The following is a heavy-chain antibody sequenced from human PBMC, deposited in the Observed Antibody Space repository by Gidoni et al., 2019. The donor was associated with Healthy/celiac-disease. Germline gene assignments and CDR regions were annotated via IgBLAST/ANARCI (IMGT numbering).Heavy chain of an antibody. J-gene: IGHJ1*01. V-gene: IGHV3-15*01. Sequence: EVQLVESGGGLVKPGGSLRLSCADSGFTFSNAWRSWVRQAPGKGLEWVGRIKSKTDGGTTDYAAPVKGRFTISRDDSKNTLYLQMNSLKTEDTAVYYCTTEYYYDSSGYSFDFQHWGQGTLVTVSS. CDR2: IKSKTDGGTT. D-gene: IGHD3-22*01. CDR3: TTEYYYDSSGYSFDFQH. CDR1: GFTFSNAW.